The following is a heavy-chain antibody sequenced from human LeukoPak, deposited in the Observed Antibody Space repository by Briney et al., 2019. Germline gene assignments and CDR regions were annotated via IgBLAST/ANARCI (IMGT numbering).Heavy chain of an antibody. J-gene: IGHJ6*03. V-gene: IGHV3-74*01. CDR2: INSDGSST. D-gene: IGHD6-19*01. CDR1: GFTFSSYW. Sequence: QPGGSLRLSCAASGFTFSSYWMHWVRQAPGKGLVWVSRINSDGSSTSYADSVKGRFTISRDNAKNALYLQMNSLRAEDTAVYYCARGHQWLARDYYYMDVWGKGTTVTISS. CDR3: ARGHQWLARDYYYMDV.